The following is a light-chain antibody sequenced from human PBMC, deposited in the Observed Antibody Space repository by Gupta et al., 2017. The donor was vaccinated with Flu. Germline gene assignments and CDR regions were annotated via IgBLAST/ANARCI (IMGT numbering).Light chain of an antibody. CDR1: FSDVGGYNN. V-gene: IGLV2-11*03. CDR2: DVT. Sequence: SVTISFTGTFSDVGGYNNVSWYQQHPGKAPKLIISDVTKRPSGVPERFAGSKSATTASPTISGLQPVDEAYYYCCSYATTYTWVFGGGTKLTVL. CDR3: CSYATTYTWV. J-gene: IGLJ3*02.